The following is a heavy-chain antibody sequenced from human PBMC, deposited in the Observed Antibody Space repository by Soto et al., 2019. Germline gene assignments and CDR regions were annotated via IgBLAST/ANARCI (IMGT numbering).Heavy chain of an antibody. J-gene: IGHJ4*01. V-gene: IGHV4-59*04. D-gene: IGHD6-19*01. Sequence: SETLSLTCTVSGGSISGYFWSWIRQPPGKGLEWIAYIYYHGNTYSNPSLKSRVTISVDTSNNQLSLKLRSVTAADTAVYYCARHDGFSSGWTFDYWGHGTLVTVPQ. CDR1: GGSISGYF. CDR3: ARHDGFSSGWTFDY. CDR2: IYYHGNT.